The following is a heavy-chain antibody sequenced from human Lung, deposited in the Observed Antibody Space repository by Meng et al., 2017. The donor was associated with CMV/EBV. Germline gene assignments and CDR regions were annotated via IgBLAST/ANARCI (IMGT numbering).Heavy chain of an antibody. CDR3: ATGNQYCSITSCYPGGMDV. CDR1: GYTFTSYG. V-gene: IGHV1-18*01. J-gene: IGHJ6*02. CDR2: ISAYNGNT. D-gene: IGHD2-2*01. Sequence: SXXVSXQPSGYTFTSYGISWVRQAPGQGLEWMGWISAYNGNTNYAQKPQGRVTMTTDTSTSTAYMELRSLRSDDTAVYYGATGNQYCSITSCYPGGMDVXGQGTTVTVSS.